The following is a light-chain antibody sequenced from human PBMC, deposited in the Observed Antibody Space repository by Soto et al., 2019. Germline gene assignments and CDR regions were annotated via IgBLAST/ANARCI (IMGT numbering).Light chain of an antibody. CDR3: HQYNNLPPRT. CDR1: QSVSSN. J-gene: IGKJ1*01. V-gene: IGKV3-15*01. CDR2: GAS. Sequence: EIVMTQSPATLSVSPGERATLSCRASQSVSSNLAWYQQKPGQAPRLLIYGASTRATGIPARFSGSGSGTAVTLTISSLQYEDYSVDYCHQYNNLPPRTFGEGTKVEIK.